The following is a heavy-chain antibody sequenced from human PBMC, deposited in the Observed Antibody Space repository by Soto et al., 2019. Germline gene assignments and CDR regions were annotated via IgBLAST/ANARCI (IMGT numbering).Heavy chain of an antibody. CDR1: GFTLSSYA. CDR3: ARDCFKRVAAAGTTAFDI. D-gene: IGHD6-13*01. V-gene: IGHV3-30-3*01. J-gene: IGHJ3*02. Sequence: PGGSLRLSCAASGFTLSSYAMHWVRQAPGKGLEWVAVISYDGSNKYYADSVKGRFTISRDNSKNTLYLQMNSLRAEDTAVYYCARDCFKRVAAAGTTAFDIWGQGTMVTVSS. CDR2: ISYDGSNK.